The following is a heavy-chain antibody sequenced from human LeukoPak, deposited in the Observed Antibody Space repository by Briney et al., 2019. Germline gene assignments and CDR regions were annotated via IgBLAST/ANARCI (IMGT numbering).Heavy chain of an antibody. J-gene: IGHJ4*02. V-gene: IGHV1-2*02. CDR1: GYTFTGYY. CDR3: AREDTAMVAGMGY. Sequence: ASVKVSCKASGYTFTGYYMHWVRQAPGQGLEWMGWINPNSGGTSYAQKFRGRVTMTRDMSTSTVYMELSSLRSEDTAVYYCAREDTAMVAGMGYRGQGTLVTVSS. D-gene: IGHD5-18*01. CDR2: INPNSGGT.